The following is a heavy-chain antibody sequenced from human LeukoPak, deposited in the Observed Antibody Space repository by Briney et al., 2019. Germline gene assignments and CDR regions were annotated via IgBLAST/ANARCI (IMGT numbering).Heavy chain of an antibody. CDR3: AREFPLWSGYPGWFDP. J-gene: IGHJ5*02. D-gene: IGHD3-3*01. Sequence: SETLSLTCTVSGGSISSYYWSWIRQPPGKGLEWIGYIYYSGSTNYNPSLKSRVTISVDTSKNQFSLKLSSVTAADTAVYYCAREFPLWSGYPGWFDPWGQGTLVTVSS. CDR1: GGSISSYY. V-gene: IGHV4-59*01. CDR2: IYYSGST.